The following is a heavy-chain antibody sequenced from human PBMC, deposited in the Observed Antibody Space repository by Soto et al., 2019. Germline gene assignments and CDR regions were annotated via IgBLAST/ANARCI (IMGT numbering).Heavy chain of an antibody. CDR2: ISSGSVSI. D-gene: IGHD6-19*01. CDR1: GFPFDLFN. CDR3: ARDRRGVAGTARDFET. V-gene: IGHV3-48*02. J-gene: IGHJ3*02. Sequence: EVQLAESGGGFVQPGGSLRLSCVGSGFPFDLFNMNWIRQAPGKGLEWISYISSGSVSIYYADSVKGRFTISRDNAKNSLFLQMNSLRDEDTALYYCARDRRGVAGTARDFETWGQGTMVTVSS.